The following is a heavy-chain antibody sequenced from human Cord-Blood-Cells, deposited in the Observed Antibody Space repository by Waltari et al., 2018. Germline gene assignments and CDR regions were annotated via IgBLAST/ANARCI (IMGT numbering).Heavy chain of an antibody. D-gene: IGHD1-26*01. CDR1: GGSISSYY. V-gene: IGHV4-59*01. Sequence: QVQLQESGPGLVKPSETLSLTCTVSGGSISSYYWSWIRQPPGKGLEWIGYIYYSGSTNYNPSLKSRVTISVDTSKNQFSLKLSSVTAAHTAVYYCARASEGIVGAFDYWGQGTLVTVSS. CDR3: ARASEGIVGAFDY. CDR2: IYYSGST. J-gene: IGHJ4*02.